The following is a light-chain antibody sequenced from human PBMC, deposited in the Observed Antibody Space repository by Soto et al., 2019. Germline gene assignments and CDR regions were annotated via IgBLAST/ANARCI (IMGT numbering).Light chain of an antibody. CDR2: GAS. V-gene: IGKV3-15*01. J-gene: IGKJ1*01. CDR1: QSVSSS. Sequence: EIMMTQSTATLSVSPGERATLSCRATQSVSSSLAWYQQKPGQAPRLLIYGASTRATGIPARFSGTGAGTEFTLTINSLQSEDFAVYYCQQYNNWWTFCQGSKVEI. CDR3: QQYNNWWT.